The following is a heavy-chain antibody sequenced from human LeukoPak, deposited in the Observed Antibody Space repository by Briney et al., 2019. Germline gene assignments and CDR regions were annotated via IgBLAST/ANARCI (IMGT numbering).Heavy chain of an antibody. CDR3: ARERHLDY. CDR2: IKQDGSDK. Sequence: GGSLRLSCAASGFTFSNYWTTWVRQAPGKGLEWVANIKQDGSDKYYVDSVKGRFTISRDNAKNSLYLQMNSLRAEDTAVYYCARERHLDYWGQGTLATVSS. CDR1: GFTFSNYW. V-gene: IGHV3-7*01. D-gene: IGHD6-25*01. J-gene: IGHJ4*02.